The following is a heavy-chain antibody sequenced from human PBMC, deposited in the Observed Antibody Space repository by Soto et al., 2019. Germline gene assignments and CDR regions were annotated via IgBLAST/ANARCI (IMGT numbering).Heavy chain of an antibody. V-gene: IGHV1-46*01. D-gene: IGHD6-13*01. J-gene: IGHJ5*02. Sequence: ASVKVSCKASGYTFTSYGISWVRQAPGQGLEWMGIINPSGGSTSYAQKFQGRVTMTRDTSTSTVYMELSSLRSEDTAVYYCARDIAAAGTGEDWFDPWGQGTLVTVSS. CDR1: GYTFTSYG. CDR3: ARDIAAAGTGEDWFDP. CDR2: INPSGGST.